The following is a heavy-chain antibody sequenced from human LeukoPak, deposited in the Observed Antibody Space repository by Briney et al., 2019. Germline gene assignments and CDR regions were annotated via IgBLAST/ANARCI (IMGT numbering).Heavy chain of an antibody. V-gene: IGHV4-39*01. D-gene: IGHD2-15*01. J-gene: IGHJ5*02. Sequence: SETLSLTCTVSGGSISSLSYYWGWIRQPPGKGLEWIGSIYYSGSTYYNPSLKSRVTVSVDTSKNQFSLKLTSVTAADTAVYYCARHGEGYCSGGSCYGGGFDPRGQGTLVSVSS. CDR3: ARHGEGYCSGGSCYGGGFDP. CDR1: GGSISSLSYY. CDR2: IYYSGST.